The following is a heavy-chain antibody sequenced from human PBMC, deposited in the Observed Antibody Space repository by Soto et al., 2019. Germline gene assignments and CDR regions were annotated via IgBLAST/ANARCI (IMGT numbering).Heavy chain of an antibody. J-gene: IGHJ3*01. D-gene: IGHD6-19*01. CDR3: ARHSTGWYAAFDV. CDR1: GGSISSYY. Sequence: SETLSLTCTVSGGSISSYYWSWIRQSPGKGLEWIGYISYSGSTKYNPSLKSRVTISVDTSKNQFSLKLSSVTAADTALYYCARHSTGWYAAFDVWDQGTMVTVSS. V-gene: IGHV4-59*01. CDR2: ISYSGST.